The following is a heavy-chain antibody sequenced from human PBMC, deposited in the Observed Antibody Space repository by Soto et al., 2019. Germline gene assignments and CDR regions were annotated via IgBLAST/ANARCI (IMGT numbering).Heavy chain of an antibody. V-gene: IGHV4-31*03. D-gene: IGHD3-22*01. J-gene: IGHJ4*02. CDR2: ISYSGST. CDR1: GGSISSGGYY. Sequence: QVQLQESGPGLVKPSQTLSLTCTVSGGSISSGGYYWSWIRQHPGKGLEWIGYISYSGSTYYNPSLESRVTISVETSKNQYSLKLSSVTAADTAVYYCASDALSRDSIWGQGTLVTVSS. CDR3: ASDALSRDSI.